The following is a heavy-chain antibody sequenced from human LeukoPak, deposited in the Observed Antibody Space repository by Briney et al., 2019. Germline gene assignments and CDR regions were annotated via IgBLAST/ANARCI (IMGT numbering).Heavy chain of an antibody. CDR3: ASPASSWSRGFLDY. D-gene: IGHD6-13*01. CDR2: IYYSGST. J-gene: IGHJ4*02. Sequence: SETLSLTCTVSGGSISSSSYYWGWIRQPPGKGLEWLGSIYYSGSTYYNPSLKSRVTISVDTSKNQFSLKLSSVTAADTAVYYCASPASSWSRGFLDYWGQGTLVTVSS. CDR1: GGSISSSSYY. V-gene: IGHV4-39*01.